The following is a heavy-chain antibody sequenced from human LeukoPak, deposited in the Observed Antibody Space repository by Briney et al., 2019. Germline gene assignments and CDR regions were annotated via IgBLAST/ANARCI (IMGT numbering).Heavy chain of an antibody. V-gene: IGHV4-30-4*01. D-gene: IGHD3-16*02. CDR1: GFTFSSYA. CDR2: IYYSGST. CDR3: AREGLGDYVWGSYRHNWFDP. Sequence: LRLSCAASGFTFSSYAMSWIRQPPGKGLEWIGYIYYSGSTYYNPSLKSRVTISVDTSKNQFSLKLSSVTAADTAVYYCAREGLGDYVWGSYRHNWFDPWGQGTLVTVSS. J-gene: IGHJ5*02.